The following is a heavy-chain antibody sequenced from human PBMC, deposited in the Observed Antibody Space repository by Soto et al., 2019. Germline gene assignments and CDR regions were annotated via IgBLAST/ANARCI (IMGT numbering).Heavy chain of an antibody. CDR3: ARGSGWRYCYYYGMDV. D-gene: IGHD6-19*01. CDR1: GGSFSGYY. J-gene: IGHJ6*02. Sequence: PSETLSLTCAVYGGSFSGYYWSWIRQPPGKGLEWIGEINHSGSTNYNPSLKSRVTISVDTSKNQFSLKLSSVTAADTAVYYCARGSGWRYCYYYGMDVWGQGTTVTVSS. CDR2: INHSGST. V-gene: IGHV4-34*01.